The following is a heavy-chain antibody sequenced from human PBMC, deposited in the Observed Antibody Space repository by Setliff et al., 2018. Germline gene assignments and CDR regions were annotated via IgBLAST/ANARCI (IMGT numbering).Heavy chain of an antibody. CDR3: VKTHWDTWIRGAFDI. V-gene: IGHV3-30*02. D-gene: IGHD3-10*01. Sequence: PGGSLRLSCAASGFTFRGFAMHWVRQAPGKGLEWVAFIRYDGSNKYYADSVKGRFTISRDNSKNTLYLQMNSLRAEDTAVYYCVKTHWDTWIRGAFDIWGQGTMVTVSS. CDR1: GFTFRGFA. J-gene: IGHJ3*02. CDR2: IRYDGSNK.